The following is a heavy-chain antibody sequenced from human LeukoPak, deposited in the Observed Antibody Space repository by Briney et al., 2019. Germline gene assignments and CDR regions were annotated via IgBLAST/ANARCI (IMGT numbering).Heavy chain of an antibody. V-gene: IGHV4-34*01. CDR1: GGSFSGYY. CDR2: INHSGST. D-gene: IGHD3-10*01. Sequence: SETLSLTSAVYGGSFSGYYWSWIRQPPGKGLEWIGEINHSGSTNYNPSLKSRVTISVDTSKNQFSLKLSSVTAADTAVYYCARAPNMVRGVYLDYWGQGTLVTVSS. CDR3: ARAPNMVRGVYLDY. J-gene: IGHJ4*02.